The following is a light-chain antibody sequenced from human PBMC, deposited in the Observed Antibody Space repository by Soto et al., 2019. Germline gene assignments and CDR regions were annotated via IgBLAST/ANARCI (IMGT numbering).Light chain of an antibody. CDR1: SSNIGAGYD. CDR3: QSYDSSLGGSRV. V-gene: IGLV1-40*01. CDR2: GNS. Sequence: QPVLTQPPSVSEAPGQRVTISCTGSSSNIGAGYDVHWYQQLPGKAPKLLIYGNSNRPSGVPDRFSGSKSGTSASLAITGLQAEDEADYYCQSYDSSLGGSRVFGGGTKVTV. J-gene: IGLJ2*01.